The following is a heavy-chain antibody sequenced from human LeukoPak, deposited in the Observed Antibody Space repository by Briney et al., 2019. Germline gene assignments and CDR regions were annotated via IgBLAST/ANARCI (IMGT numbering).Heavy chain of an antibody. V-gene: IGHV1-18*01. D-gene: IGHD3-3*01. CDR2: ISAYNGNT. Sequence: ASVKVSCKASGYTFTSYGISWVRQAPGQGLEWMGWISAYNGNTNYAQKLQGRVTMTTDTSTSTAYMELRSLRSDDTAVYYCARNPSYYDFWSGYYAHDNYYYYMDVWGKGTTVTVSS. J-gene: IGHJ6*03. CDR3: ARNPSYYDFWSGYYAHDNYYYYMDV. CDR1: GYTFTSYG.